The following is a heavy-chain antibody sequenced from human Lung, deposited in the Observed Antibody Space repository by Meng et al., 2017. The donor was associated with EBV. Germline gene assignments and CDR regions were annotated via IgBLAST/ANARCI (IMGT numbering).Heavy chain of an antibody. CDR2: TYYRSKWYN. Sequence: QVQPQQPGPGLVKPSQTLPLPVVISGDSVSSSSAAWTWIRQSPSRGLEWLGRTYYRSKWYNDYAVFVKSRITINPDTSKNQFSLQLNSVTPEDTAVYYCARGATSVFDLWGRGTLVTVSS. CDR3: ARGATSVFDL. J-gene: IGHJ2*01. CDR1: GDSVSSSSAA. V-gene: IGHV6-1*01.